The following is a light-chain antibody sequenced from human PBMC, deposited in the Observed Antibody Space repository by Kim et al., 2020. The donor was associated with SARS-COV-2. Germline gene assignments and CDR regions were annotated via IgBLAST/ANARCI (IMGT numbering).Light chain of an antibody. J-gene: IGKJ1*01. CDR1: QSIRSY. V-gene: IGKV1-39*01. Sequence: ASVGDRVTSTCRASQSIRSYLNWYQQKPGKAPKLLIYAAFSLQSGVPSRFSGSGSGTDFTLTISSLQPEDFATYYCQQSYTTPRTFGQGTKVDIK. CDR2: AAF. CDR3: QQSYTTPRT.